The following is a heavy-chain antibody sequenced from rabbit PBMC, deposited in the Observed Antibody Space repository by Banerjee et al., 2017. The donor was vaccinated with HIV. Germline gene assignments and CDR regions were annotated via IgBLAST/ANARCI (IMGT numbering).Heavy chain of an antibody. Sequence: QQQLEESGGGLVKPGGTLTLTCKASGIDFSSYYYMCWVRQAPGKGLEWIGCISTGSGGIYYASWAKGRFTISKTSSTMVTLQMTSLTAADTATYFCVRDLYVDYDAYGNIYWWGPGTLVTVS. D-gene: IGHD2-1*01. J-gene: IGHJ4*01. CDR2: ISTGSGGI. CDR1: GIDFSSYYY. V-gene: IGHV1S45*01. CDR3: VRDLYVDYDAYGNIYW.